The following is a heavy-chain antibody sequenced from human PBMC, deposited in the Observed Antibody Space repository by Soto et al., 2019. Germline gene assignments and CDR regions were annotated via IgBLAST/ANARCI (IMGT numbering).Heavy chain of an antibody. V-gene: IGHV3-23*01. D-gene: IGHD3-10*01. CDR2: VSGDGYAS. CDR1: GFTFSSNA. CDR3: AKRHYFGSGSFALAT. J-gene: IGHJ4*03. Sequence: EVRLLESGGNLVQPGGSLRLSCAGSGFTFSSNAMSWVRQAPGKGLEWASSVSGDGYASDYADSVKGRFTVSRHNSKNTLDLQMNSLRAEDTAVYYCAKRHYFGSGSFALATWGQGTLVIVSS.